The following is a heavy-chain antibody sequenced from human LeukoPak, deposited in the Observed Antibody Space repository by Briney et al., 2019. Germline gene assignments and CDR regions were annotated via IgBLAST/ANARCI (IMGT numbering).Heavy chain of an antibody. D-gene: IGHD1-7*01. CDR3: ESGTGTRVYFDY. CDR2: IKPNSGGP. Sequence: SVNLSCKVSGYTLTGYYMHCVTESPRHEREWMGWIKPNSGGPNYAQQFPGGVTMTRDTCISTAYMELTRLRSDDTAVYYCESGTGTRVYFDYWGQGTLVTVSS. CDR1: GYTLTGYY. J-gene: IGHJ4*02. V-gene: IGHV1-2*02.